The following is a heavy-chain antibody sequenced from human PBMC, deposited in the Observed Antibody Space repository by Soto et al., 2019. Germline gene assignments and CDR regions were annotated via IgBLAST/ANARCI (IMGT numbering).Heavy chain of an antibody. D-gene: IGHD5-12*01. CDR1: GGTFSSYA. CDR2: IIPIFGTA. J-gene: IGHJ3*02. CDR3: ARDSPVRGYTPPSFDI. Sequence: SVKVSCKASGGTFSSYAISWVRQAPGQGLEWMGGIIPIFGTASYAQKFQGRATITADESTSTAYMELSSLRSEDTAVYYCARDSPVRGYTPPSFDIWGQGTMVTVSS. V-gene: IGHV1-69*13.